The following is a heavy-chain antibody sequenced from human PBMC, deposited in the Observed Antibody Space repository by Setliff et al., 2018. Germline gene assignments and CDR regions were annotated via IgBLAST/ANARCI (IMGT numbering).Heavy chain of an antibody. D-gene: IGHD3-10*01. CDR3: ARVGAVNYDFDS. CDR1: SYSISTNYY. J-gene: IGHJ4*02. CDR2: IYHSGST. V-gene: IGHV4-38-2*01. Sequence: ASETLSLTCAVSSYSISTNYYWGWIRQPPGKGLEWIGSIYHSGSTYYNPSLKSRVTISVDTSKNQFSLKLTSVTAADTAVYYCARVGAVNYDFDSWGQGTLVTV.